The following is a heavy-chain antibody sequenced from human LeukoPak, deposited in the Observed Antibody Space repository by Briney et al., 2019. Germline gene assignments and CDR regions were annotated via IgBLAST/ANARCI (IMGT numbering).Heavy chain of an antibody. V-gene: IGHV4-34*01. Sequence: PSETLSLTCAVYGGSFSGYYWSWIRQPPGKGLEWIGEINHSGSTNYNPSLKSRVTISVDTSKNQFSLKLSSVTAADTAVYYCAKDPVKVTTVRRVPHYMDVWGKGTTVTISS. J-gene: IGHJ6*03. CDR2: INHSGST. D-gene: IGHD4-17*01. CDR1: GGSFSGYY. CDR3: AKDPVKVTTVRRVPHYMDV.